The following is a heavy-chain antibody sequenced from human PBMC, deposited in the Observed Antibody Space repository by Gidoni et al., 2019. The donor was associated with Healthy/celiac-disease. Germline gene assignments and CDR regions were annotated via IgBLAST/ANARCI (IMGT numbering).Heavy chain of an antibody. V-gene: IGHV3-23*01. CDR3: VKGSGSGASDPPF. CDR2: VVRSGWTT. CDR1: GFTFSNYA. J-gene: IGHJ4*02. D-gene: IGHD1-26*01. Sequence: EVQLLESGGGLVQPGGSMRLSCAAPGFTFSNYAMRWVRQAPGKGLDWVSSVVRSGWTTYYADSVKGRFTISRDNSKNTLSLQMNSLRAEDTAVYYCVKGSGSGASDPPFWGQGILVTVSS.